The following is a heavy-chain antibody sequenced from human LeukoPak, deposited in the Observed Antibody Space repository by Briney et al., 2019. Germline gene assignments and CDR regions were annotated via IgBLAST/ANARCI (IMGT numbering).Heavy chain of an antibody. CDR2: ISGSGGST. CDR1: GLTFSSYA. J-gene: IGHJ4*02. Sequence: GGSLRLSCAASGLTFSSYAMSWVRQAPGKGLEWVSAISGSGGSTYYADSVKGRFTISRDNSKNTLYLQMNSLRAEDTAVYYCAKDTALYSSSWCYDYWGQGTLVTVSS. D-gene: IGHD6-13*01. V-gene: IGHV3-23*01. CDR3: AKDTALYSSSWCYDY.